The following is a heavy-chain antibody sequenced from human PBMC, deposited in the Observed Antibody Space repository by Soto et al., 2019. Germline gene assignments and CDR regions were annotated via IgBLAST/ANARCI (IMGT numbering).Heavy chain of an antibody. V-gene: IGHV4-59*08. Sequence: SETLSLTCSVSGDSIRTYYWSWIRQTPGKGLEWIGYTHYTENSNYNPSLRSRVSMSMDTSENQFSLKLTSVTAADTAIYYCAKLNDSSSWSNWFAPWGQRTLVTVSS. CDR3: AKLNDSSSWSNWFAP. CDR1: GDSIRTYY. D-gene: IGHD3-22*01. CDR2: THYTENS. J-gene: IGHJ5*02.